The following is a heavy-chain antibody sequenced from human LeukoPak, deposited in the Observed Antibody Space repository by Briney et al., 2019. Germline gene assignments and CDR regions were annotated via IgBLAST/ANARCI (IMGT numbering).Heavy chain of an antibody. V-gene: IGHV1-2*02. D-gene: IGHD3-16*01. CDR3: ATSYGLYYYYGMDV. Sequence: GASVKVSCKASVYTFTDYYMHWVRQAPGQGLEWMGWINTKSGGTNYAQKFQGRVTMTRDTSISTAYMELSRLRSDDTAVYYCATSYGLYYYYGMDVWGQGTTVTVSS. CDR2: INTKSGGT. CDR1: VYTFTDYY. J-gene: IGHJ6*02.